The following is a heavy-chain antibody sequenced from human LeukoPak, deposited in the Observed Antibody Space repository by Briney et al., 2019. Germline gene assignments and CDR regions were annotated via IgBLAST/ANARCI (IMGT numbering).Heavy chain of an antibody. D-gene: IGHD3-10*01. CDR2: IYSGGST. CDR3: AGAYYYGSGSYQDH. J-gene: IGHJ4*02. V-gene: IGHV3-53*01. Sequence: PGGSLRLSCAASGFTVSTNYMSWVRQAPGKGLEWVSLIYSGGSTYYADSVKGRFTISRDNSKNTLYLQMHSLRAEDTAVYYCAGAYYYGSGSYQDHWGQGTLVTVSS. CDR1: GFTVSTNY.